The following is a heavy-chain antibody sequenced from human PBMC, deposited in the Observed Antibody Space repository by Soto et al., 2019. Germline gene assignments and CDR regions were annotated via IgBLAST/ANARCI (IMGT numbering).Heavy chain of an antibody. D-gene: IGHD6-13*01. CDR1: GFTFSSYA. Sequence: GGSLRLSCAASGFTFSSYAMSWVRQAPGKGLEWVSGISGRGGNTYYADSVKGRFTISRDNSKNTLYLQMNSLRAEDTAVYYCAKGVIAAAVDYFDYWGQGALVTVSS. J-gene: IGHJ4*02. V-gene: IGHV3-23*01. CDR2: ISGRGGNT. CDR3: AKGVIAAAVDYFDY.